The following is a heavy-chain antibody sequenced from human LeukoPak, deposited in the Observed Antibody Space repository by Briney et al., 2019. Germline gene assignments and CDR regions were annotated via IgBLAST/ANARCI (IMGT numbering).Heavy chain of an antibody. CDR1: GFTVRSNY. CDR2: ISGSGGST. J-gene: IGHJ4*02. CDR3: ARDRDSSGWYFAQ. Sequence: GGSLRLSCAASGFTVRSNYMSWVRQAPGKGLEWVSAISGSGGSTYYADSVKGRFTISRDNSKNTLYLQMNSLRAEDTAVYYCARDRDSSGWYFAQWGQGTLVTVSS. V-gene: IGHV3-23*01. D-gene: IGHD6-19*01.